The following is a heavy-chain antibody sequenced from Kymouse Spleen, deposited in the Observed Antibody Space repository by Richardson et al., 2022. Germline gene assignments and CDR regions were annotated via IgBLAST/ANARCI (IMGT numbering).Heavy chain of an antibody. J-gene: IGHJ4*02. Sequence: QVQLVESGGGVVQPGRSLRLSCAASGFTFSSYGMHWVRQAPGKGLEWVAVISYDGSNKYYADSVKGRFTISRDNSKNTLYLQMNSLRAEDTAVYYCAKENYGSGSYYLDYWGQGTLVTVSS. CDR2: ISYDGSNK. CDR3: AKENYGSGSYYLDY. D-gene: IGHD3-10*01. V-gene: IGHV3-30*18. CDR1: GFTFSSYG.